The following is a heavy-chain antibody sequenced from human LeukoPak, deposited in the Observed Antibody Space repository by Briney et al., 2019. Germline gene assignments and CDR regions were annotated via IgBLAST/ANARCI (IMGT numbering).Heavy chain of an antibody. CDR3: ARDGASNYGDYWYFDL. V-gene: IGHV4-4*07. CDR1: DGSITSYF. J-gene: IGHJ2*01. Sequence: PSETLSLTCTVSDGSITSYFLTWVRQSAGKGLEFIGRLRPTDGYTNYNPSLRSRVSMSPDTSKRQLSLELTSVTAADTAVYYCARDGASNYGDYWYFDLWGRGTLVTVSS. CDR2: LRPTDGYT. D-gene: IGHD4-17*01.